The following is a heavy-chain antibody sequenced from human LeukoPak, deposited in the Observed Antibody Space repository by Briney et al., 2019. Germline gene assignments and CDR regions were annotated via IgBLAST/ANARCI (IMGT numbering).Heavy chain of an antibody. Sequence: GGSLRLSCAASGFTSSSYEMNWVRQAPGKGLEWVSYISSSGSTIYYADSVKGRFTISRDNAKNSLYLQMNSLRAEDTAVYYCAREGPRGDYYGSGSSPRPIDYSGQGTLVTVSS. V-gene: IGHV3-48*03. CDR1: GFTSSSYE. CDR2: ISSSGSTI. D-gene: IGHD3-10*01. J-gene: IGHJ4*02. CDR3: AREGPRGDYYGSGSSPRPIDY.